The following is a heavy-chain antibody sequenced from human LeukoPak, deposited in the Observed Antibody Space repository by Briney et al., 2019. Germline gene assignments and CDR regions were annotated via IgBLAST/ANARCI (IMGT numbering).Heavy chain of an antibody. J-gene: IGHJ4*02. Sequence: GASVKVSCKASGYTFTRYYMHWVRQAPGQGLEWMGIINPSGGSTSYAQKFQGRVTMTRDTSTSTVYMELSSLRSEDTTVYYCARDSPRVYYGSGSYYHALGYWGQGTLVTVSS. CDR1: GYTFTRYY. D-gene: IGHD3-10*01. CDR2: INPSGGST. CDR3: ARDSPRVYYGSGSYYHALGY. V-gene: IGHV1-46*01.